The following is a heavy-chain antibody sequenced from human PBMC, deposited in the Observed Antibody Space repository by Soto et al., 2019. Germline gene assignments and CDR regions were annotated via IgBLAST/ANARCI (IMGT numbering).Heavy chain of an antibody. D-gene: IGHD7-27*01. CDR2: INHSGST. V-gene: IGHV4-34*01. CDR3: ARGWGRIFDY. CDR1: GGSFSGYY. Sequence: QVQLQQWGAGLLKPSETLSLTCAVYGGSFSGYYWNWIRQPPGKGLEWIGEINHSGSTNYNPSLKSRVTISVDTSKNQFSLKLSSVTAADTDVYYCARGWGRIFDYWVQGTLVTVSS. J-gene: IGHJ4*02.